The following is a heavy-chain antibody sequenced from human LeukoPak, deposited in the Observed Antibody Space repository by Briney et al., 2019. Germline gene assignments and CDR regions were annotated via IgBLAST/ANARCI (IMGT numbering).Heavy chain of an antibody. CDR1: GYTFTNYG. V-gene: IGHV1-18*01. D-gene: IGHD2-2*01. Sequence: GASVKVSCKASGYTFTNYGVTWMRQAPGHGLEWMGWISAYNGNTKYAQKLQGRVTMTTDTSTSTAYMELRSLRSDDTAVYYCASDVGYCRSSSCYGLYYWGQGTLVTVSS. CDR2: ISAYNGNT. J-gene: IGHJ4*02. CDR3: ASDVGYCRSSSCYGLYY.